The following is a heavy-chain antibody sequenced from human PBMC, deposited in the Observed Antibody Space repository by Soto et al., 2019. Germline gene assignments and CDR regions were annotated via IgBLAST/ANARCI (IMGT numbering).Heavy chain of an antibody. J-gene: IGHJ5*02. CDR2: IYYSGST. CDR3: ARGVATIGP. D-gene: IGHD5-12*01. Sequence: SETLSLTCSVSGDSISSYYWSWIRQPPGKGLEWIGYIYYSGSTNYNPSFKSRVTISVDTPRNQFSLKLTSVTAADTAVYYCARGVATIGPWGQGTLVTVSS. V-gene: IGHV4-59*01. CDR1: GDSISSYY.